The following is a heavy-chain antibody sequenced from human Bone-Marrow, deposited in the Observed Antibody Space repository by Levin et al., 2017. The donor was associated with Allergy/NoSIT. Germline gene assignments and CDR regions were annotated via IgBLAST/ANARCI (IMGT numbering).Heavy chain of an antibody. D-gene: IGHD2-8*01. CDR1: GYTFITHS. CDR2: INGDNGDT. CDR3: ARRAEGYCTSISCPTPFDH. V-gene: IGHV1-3*01. J-gene: IGHJ4*02. Sequence: ASVKVSCTASGYTFITHSVHWVRQAPGQRLEWMGWINGDNGDTKHAQKFQGRVTITRDKSAGAAYMELSSLRSEDTAVYYCARRAEGYCTSISCPTPFDHWGQGTLVTVPS.